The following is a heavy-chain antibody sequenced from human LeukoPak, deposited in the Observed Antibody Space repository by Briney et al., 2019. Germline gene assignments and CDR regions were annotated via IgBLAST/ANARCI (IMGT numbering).Heavy chain of an antibody. J-gene: IGHJ6*04. CDR3: ARGHYDFWSGSFSLDV. CDR1: GYTFTSYD. D-gene: IGHD3-3*01. Sequence: ASVKVSCKASGYTFTSYDINWVRQATGQGLEWRGWVNPNSGNTGYAQKFQGRVTITRNTSISTAYMELSSLRSEDTAVYYCARGHYDFWSGSFSLDVWGKGTTVTVSS. V-gene: IGHV1-8*03. CDR2: VNPNSGNT.